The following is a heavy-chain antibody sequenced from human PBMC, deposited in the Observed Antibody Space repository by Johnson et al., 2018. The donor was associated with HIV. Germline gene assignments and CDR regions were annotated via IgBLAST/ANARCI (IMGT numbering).Heavy chain of an antibody. CDR1: GFSSRSYD. Sequence: VQLVESGGGLVQPGGSLRLSCAASGFSSRSYDMHWVRQRTGKGLEWVSGIGTAGDTYYPASVKGRFTISRVNAKNSLYLQMNSLRAGDTAVYYCVAATGANGLDSWGQGTMVTVSS. J-gene: IGHJ3*02. CDR2: IGTAGDT. CDR3: VAATGANGLDS. D-gene: IGHD1-26*01. V-gene: IGHV3-13*01.